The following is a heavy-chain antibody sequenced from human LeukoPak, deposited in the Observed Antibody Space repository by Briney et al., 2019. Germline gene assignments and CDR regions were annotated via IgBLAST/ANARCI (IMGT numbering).Heavy chain of an antibody. V-gene: IGHV3-11*04. CDR1: DFTVISNY. CDR2: ISSSGSTI. Sequence: GGSLRLSCGASDFTVISNYMTWVRQAPGKGLEWVSYISSSGSTIYYADSVKGRFTISRDNAKNSLYLQMNSLRAEDTAVYYCARGSLRYFDPHNGWGQGTLVTVSS. J-gene: IGHJ4*02. D-gene: IGHD3-9*01. CDR3: ARGSLRYFDPHNG.